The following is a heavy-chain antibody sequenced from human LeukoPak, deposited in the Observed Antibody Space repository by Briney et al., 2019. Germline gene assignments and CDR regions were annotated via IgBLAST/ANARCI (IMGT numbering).Heavy chain of an antibody. D-gene: IGHD4-17*01. J-gene: IGHJ4*02. Sequence: PGGSLRLSCAASGFTVSSNYMSWVRQAPGKGLEWVSVIYSGGNTYYADSVKGRFTISRDNAKNSLYLQMNSLRAEDTAVYYCARDFMTTVTSFDYWGQGTLVTVSS. CDR3: ARDFMTTVTSFDY. CDR1: GFTVSSNY. CDR2: IYSGGNT. V-gene: IGHV3-66*01.